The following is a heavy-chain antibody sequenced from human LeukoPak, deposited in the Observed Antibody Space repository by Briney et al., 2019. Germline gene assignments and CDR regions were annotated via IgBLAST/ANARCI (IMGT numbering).Heavy chain of an antibody. D-gene: IGHD3-22*01. CDR3: ASGFRVDGGYYLIGFDY. CDR2: IYYSGST. V-gene: IGHV4-39*01. J-gene: IGHJ4*02. CDR1: GGSISSSSYY. Sequence: TSETLSLTCTVSGGSISSSSYYWGWIRQPPGKGLEWIGSIYYSGSTYYNPSLKSRVTISVDTSKNQFSLKLSSVTAADTAVYYCASGFRVDGGYYLIGFDYWGQGTLVTVSS.